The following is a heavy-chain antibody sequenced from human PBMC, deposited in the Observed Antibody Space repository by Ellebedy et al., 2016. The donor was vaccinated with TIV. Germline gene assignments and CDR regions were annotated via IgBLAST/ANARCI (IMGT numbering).Heavy chain of an antibody. CDR3: ARDLWFGEGDAFDI. CDR2: ISYDASKE. Sequence: PGGSLRLSCAASEFNHAFHWVRQAPGKGLEGVAVISYDASKEDYADSVKGRFTISRYNSKNTLYLQMNSLRVEDTAVYYCARDLWFGEGDAFDIWGQGTMVTVSS. J-gene: IGHJ3*02. V-gene: IGHV3-30*04. CDR1: EFNHA. D-gene: IGHD3-10*01.